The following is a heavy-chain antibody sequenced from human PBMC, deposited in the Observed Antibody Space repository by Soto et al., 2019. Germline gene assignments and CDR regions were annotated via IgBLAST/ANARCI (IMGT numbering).Heavy chain of an antibody. CDR1: GYTFTSYG. CDR2: ISAYNGNT. J-gene: IGHJ6*03. Sequence: QVQLVQSGAEVKKPGASVKVSCKASGYTFTSYGISWVRQAPGQGLEWMGWISAYNGNTNYAQKLQGRVTMTTDTSTSTAYMELRSLRSDDTAVYYCARWKDIVVVVAATDYYYYYMDVWGKGTTVTVSS. D-gene: IGHD2-15*01. CDR3: ARWKDIVVVVAATDYYYYYMDV. V-gene: IGHV1-18*01.